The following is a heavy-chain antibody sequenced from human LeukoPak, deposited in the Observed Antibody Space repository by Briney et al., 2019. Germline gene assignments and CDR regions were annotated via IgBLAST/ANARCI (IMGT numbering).Heavy chain of an antibody. Sequence: PGGSLRLSXEASGFTFITYAMSWVRQAPGKGLQWVSGVSGTDSGTYYTDSVKGRFTISRDNSKNTVYLQIDSLRAEDTAVYFCARPLPLDSSGYHDAFDIWGQGTMVTVSS. J-gene: IGHJ3*02. D-gene: IGHD3-22*01. CDR2: VSGTDSGT. CDR3: ARPLPLDSSGYHDAFDI. CDR1: GFTFITYA. V-gene: IGHV3-23*01.